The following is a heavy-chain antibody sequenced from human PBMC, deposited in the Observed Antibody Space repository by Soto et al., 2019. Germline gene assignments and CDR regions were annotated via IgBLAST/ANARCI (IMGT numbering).Heavy chain of an antibody. V-gene: IGHV3-30-3*01. D-gene: IGHD3-10*01. CDR3: AIPDYGSGSYPDY. Sequence: QVQLVESGGGVVQPGRSLRLSCAASGFTFSSYAMQWVRQTPGKGLEWVAVISYDGSNKYYADSVKGRFTISRDNSKNTLYLQMNSLRAEDTAVYYCAIPDYGSGSYPDYWGQGTLVTVSP. CDR1: GFTFSSYA. CDR2: ISYDGSNK. J-gene: IGHJ4*02.